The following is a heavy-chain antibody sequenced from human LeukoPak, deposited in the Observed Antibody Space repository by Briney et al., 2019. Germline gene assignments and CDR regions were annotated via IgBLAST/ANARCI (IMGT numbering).Heavy chain of an antibody. CDR1: GFTFSSYG. J-gene: IGHJ4*02. V-gene: IGHV3-30*18. CDR3: AKDHYYGSGSYSTFDY. CDR2: ISYDGSNK. Sequence: GRSLRLSCAASGFTFSSYGMHWVRQAPGKGLEWVAVISYDGSNKYYADSVKGRFTISRDNSKNTLYLQMNSLRAEDTAAYYCAKDHYYGSGSYSTFDYWGQGTLVTVSS. D-gene: IGHD3-10*01.